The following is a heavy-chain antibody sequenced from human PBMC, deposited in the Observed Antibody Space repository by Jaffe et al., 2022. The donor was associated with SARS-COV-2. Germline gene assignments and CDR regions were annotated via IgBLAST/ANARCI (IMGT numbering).Heavy chain of an antibody. Sequence: QVQLQESGPGLVKPSETLSLTCTVSGGSISSYYWSWIRQPPGKGLEWIGYIYYSGSTNYNPSLKSRVTISVDTSKNQFSLKLSSVTAADTAVYYCARVVWATVTTDYYGMDVWGQGTTVTVSS. J-gene: IGHJ6*02. CDR3: ARVVWATVTTDYYGMDV. CDR2: IYYSGST. D-gene: IGHD4-4*01. CDR1: GGSISSYY. V-gene: IGHV4-59*01.